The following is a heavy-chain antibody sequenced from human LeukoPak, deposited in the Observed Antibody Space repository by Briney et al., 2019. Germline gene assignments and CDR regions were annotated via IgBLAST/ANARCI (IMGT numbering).Heavy chain of an antibody. J-gene: IGHJ6*03. CDR3: ASVRGVILSLAYMDV. Sequence: GASVKVSCKASGGTFSSYAISWVRQAPGQGLEWMGGIIPIFGTANYAQKFQGRVTITADKSTSTAYMELSSLRSEDTAVYYCASVRGVILSLAYMDVWGKGTTVTVSS. V-gene: IGHV1-69*06. CDR2: IIPIFGTA. CDR1: GGTFSSYA. D-gene: IGHD3-10*01.